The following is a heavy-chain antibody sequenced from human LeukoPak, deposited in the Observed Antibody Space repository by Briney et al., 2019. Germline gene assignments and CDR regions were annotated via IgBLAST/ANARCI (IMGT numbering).Heavy chain of an antibody. V-gene: IGHV5-51*01. CDR2: IYPGGSDT. D-gene: IGHD3-10*01. J-gene: IGHJ4*02. Sequence: GEFLEICCTCAGYSLTNYWICWVRQMPGKGLVWMGIIYPGGSDTRYSPSFQGQVTISADKSISTAYLQWSSLEASDTDMCYCATKFYGSGSYLRYWGQGTLVTVSS. CDR1: GYSLTNYW. CDR3: ATKFYGSGSYLRY.